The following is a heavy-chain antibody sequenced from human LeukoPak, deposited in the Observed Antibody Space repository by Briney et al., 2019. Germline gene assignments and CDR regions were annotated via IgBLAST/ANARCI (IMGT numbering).Heavy chain of an antibody. CDR3: ARMGEMATIHNWFDP. Sequence: PGGSLRLSCAASGFTFRNHAMSWVRQAPGKGLEWVSAISGTGGTTYFADSVKGRFTISRDNSENTLYLQMNSLRAEDTAVYYCARMGEMATIHNWFDPWGQGTLVTVSS. J-gene: IGHJ5*02. V-gene: IGHV3-23*01. D-gene: IGHD5-24*01. CDR1: GFTFRNHA. CDR2: ISGTGGTT.